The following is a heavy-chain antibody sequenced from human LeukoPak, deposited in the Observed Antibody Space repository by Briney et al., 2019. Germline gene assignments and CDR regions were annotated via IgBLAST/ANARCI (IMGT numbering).Heavy chain of an antibody. CDR2: IYSGGST. J-gene: IGHJ4*02. CDR1: GFTVSSDS. V-gene: IGHV3-53*01. Sequence: GGSLRLSCTVSGFTVSSDSMSWVRQAPGKGLEWVSFIYSGGSTYYADSVKGRFTISRDNSKNTLYLQMNSLRAEDTAVYYCAKRKGSGWPYYFDYWGQGTLVTVSS. D-gene: IGHD6-19*01. CDR3: AKRKGSGWPYYFDY.